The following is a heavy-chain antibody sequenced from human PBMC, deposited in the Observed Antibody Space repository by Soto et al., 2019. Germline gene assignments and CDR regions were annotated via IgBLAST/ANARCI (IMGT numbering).Heavy chain of an antibody. CDR1: GFTFSSYD. Sequence: EVRLAESGGGMVQPGGSLRLSCVASGFTFSSYDMHWVRQAPGQGLEYVSCISRNGGTKYYGNSVKGRFTISGDNSKNPLYLHIRSLRAEDMAVYYCVRRVSGNYDYWGQGNLVTVSS. V-gene: IGHV3-64*01. D-gene: IGHD1-7*01. CDR3: VRRVSGNYDY. J-gene: IGHJ4*02. CDR2: ISRNGGTK.